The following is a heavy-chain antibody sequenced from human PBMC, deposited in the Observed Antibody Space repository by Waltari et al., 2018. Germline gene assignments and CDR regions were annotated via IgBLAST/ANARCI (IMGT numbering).Heavy chain of an antibody. Sequence: QLQLQESGPGLVKPSETLSLTCTVSGGSISSSSYYWGWIRQPPGKGLEWIGSIYYSGSTDYNPALKSRVTISVDTSKNQFSLKLSSVTAADTAVYYCARSPHYYDSSGYEYYYYYMDVWGKGTTVTVSS. D-gene: IGHD3-22*01. CDR3: ARSPHYYDSSGYEYYYYYMDV. CDR1: GGSISSSSYY. CDR2: IYYSGST. J-gene: IGHJ6*03. V-gene: IGHV4-39*01.